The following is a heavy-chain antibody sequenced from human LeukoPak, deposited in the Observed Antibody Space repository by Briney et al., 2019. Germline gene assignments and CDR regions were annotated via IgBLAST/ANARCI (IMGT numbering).Heavy chain of an antibody. J-gene: IGHJ4*02. CDR2: IYYNGDI. Sequence: PSETLSLTCTVSGATISRYYWSWIRQPPGKGLEWIGYIYYNGDIYYNPSLKSRVTISVDTSKSQFSLKLTSVTAADTAVYYCARLKSRDGYGFDSWGQGALVTVSS. CDR1: GATISRYY. V-gene: IGHV4-59*08. CDR3: ARLKSRDGYGFDS. D-gene: IGHD5-24*01.